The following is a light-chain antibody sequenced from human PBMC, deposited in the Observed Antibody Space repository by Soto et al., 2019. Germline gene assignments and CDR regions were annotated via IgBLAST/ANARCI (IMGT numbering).Light chain of an antibody. Sequence: EIVMTQSPDSLAVSLGERATINCRSSQSVLYSSNNKNYLAWYQQKPRQPPELLITWASTRKFGVPERFSGSGSGTDFTLTISNLQAEDVAIYYCQQYYGTPYTFGQGTKLEIK. V-gene: IGKV4-1*01. CDR3: QQYYGTPYT. CDR1: QSVLYSSNNKNY. CDR2: WAS. J-gene: IGKJ2*01.